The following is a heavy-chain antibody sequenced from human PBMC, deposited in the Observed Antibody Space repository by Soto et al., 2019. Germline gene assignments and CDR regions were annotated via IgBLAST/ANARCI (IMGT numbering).Heavy chain of an antibody. J-gene: IGHJ5*02. V-gene: IGHV4-59*01. Sequence: SETLSLTCTVSGGSISNFYWSWIRQPPGKGLERIGYIYYSGTTSYNPSLNSRVTISVDTSKNQFSLKLNSVTAADTAVYYCARLISSSSGLGGWFDPWGQGTLVTVSS. CDR3: ARLISSSSGLGGWFDP. D-gene: IGHD6-6*01. CDR2: IYYSGTT. CDR1: GGSISNFY.